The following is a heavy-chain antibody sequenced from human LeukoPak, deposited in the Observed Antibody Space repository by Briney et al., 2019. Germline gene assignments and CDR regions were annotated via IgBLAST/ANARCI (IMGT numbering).Heavy chain of an antibody. Sequence: GGSLRLSCAASGFTFSNYGMHWVRQAPGKGLEWVATIWYDGSNKDYADSVKGRFTISRDNSKNTLYLEMDSLRAEDTAVYYCARDPGTYYFDSGSYSFDFWGQGTLVTVSS. V-gene: IGHV3-33*01. CDR2: IWYDGSNK. CDR3: ARDPGTYYFDSGSYSFDF. D-gene: IGHD3-10*01. J-gene: IGHJ4*02. CDR1: GFTFSNYG.